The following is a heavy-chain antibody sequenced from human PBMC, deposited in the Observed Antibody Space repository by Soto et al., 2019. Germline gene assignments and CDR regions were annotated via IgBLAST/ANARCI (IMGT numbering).Heavy chain of an antibody. V-gene: IGHV1-69*01. CDR2: IIPIFGTS. CDR1: GGTVSSYA. D-gene: IGHD2-2*02. Sequence: QVQLVQSGAEVKKPGSSVKVSGKASGGTVSSYAISWVRQSPGQGLEWMGGIIPIFGTSNYAQKFKGRVTITADESTSTAYMDLSSLRSEDTAVYYCASGYQLLYGWFDPWGQGTLVTVSS. J-gene: IGHJ5*02. CDR3: ASGYQLLYGWFDP.